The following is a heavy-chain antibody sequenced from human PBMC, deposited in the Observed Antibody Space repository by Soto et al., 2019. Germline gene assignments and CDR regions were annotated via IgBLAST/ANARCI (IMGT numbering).Heavy chain of an antibody. CDR3: ARTHRPYYYDSSGYHNNWFDP. D-gene: IGHD3-22*01. J-gene: IGHJ5*02. CDR1: GFTFSSYG. V-gene: IGHV3-33*01. Sequence: PGGSLRLSCAASGFTFSSYGMHWVRQAPGKGLEWVAVIWYDGSNKYYADSVKGRFTISRDNSKNTLYLQMNSLRAEDTAVYYCARTHRPYYYDSSGYHNNWFDPWGQGTLVTVSS. CDR2: IWYDGSNK.